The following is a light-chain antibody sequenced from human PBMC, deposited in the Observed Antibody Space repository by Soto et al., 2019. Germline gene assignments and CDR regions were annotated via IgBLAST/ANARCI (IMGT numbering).Light chain of an antibody. V-gene: IGKV3-15*01. CDR2: GAS. CDR3: QQYGSSTIT. CDR1: QSVSSN. Sequence: EIVMTQSPANLSLSPGERATLSCRASQSVSSNLAWYQQKPGQAPRLLIYGASTRATGIPARFSGSVSGTEGTLTISRLETEDGAVYYCQQYGSSTITFGQGTRLEIK. J-gene: IGKJ5*01.